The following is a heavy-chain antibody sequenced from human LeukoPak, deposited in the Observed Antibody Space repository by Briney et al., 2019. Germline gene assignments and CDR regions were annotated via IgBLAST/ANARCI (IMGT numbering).Heavy chain of an antibody. CDR3: TRDRLDWFDA. J-gene: IGHJ5*02. CDR1: GFTLSSYW. V-gene: IGHV3-74*01. Sequence: GGSLRLSCAASGFTLSSYWMHWVRQVPGKGLVWVSHINTDGTVTHYADSVKGRFTISRDNAKNTLYLQMNDLGAEDTAMYYCTRDRLDWFDAWGQGTQVTVSS. CDR2: INTDGTVT.